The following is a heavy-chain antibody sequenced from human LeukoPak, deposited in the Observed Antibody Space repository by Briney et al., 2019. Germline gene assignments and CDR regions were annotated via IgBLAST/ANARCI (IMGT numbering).Heavy chain of an antibody. V-gene: IGHV3-74*01. J-gene: IGHJ4*02. CDR3: VRDGDGDYPIDY. CDR1: GFTFSTYW. CDR2: VNSYGTIT. Sequence: PGGSLRLSCAASGFTFSTYWMHWVRQVPGKGLVWVSCVNSYGTITTYADSVKGRFTISRDNAKNTLYLQMNSLRAEDTAVYYCVRDGDGDYPIDYWGQGTLVTVSS. D-gene: IGHD4-17*01.